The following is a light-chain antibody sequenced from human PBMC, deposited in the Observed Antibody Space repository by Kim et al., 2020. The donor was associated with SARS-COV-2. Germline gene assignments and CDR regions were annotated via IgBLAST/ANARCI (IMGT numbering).Light chain of an antibody. CDR2: DVN. CDR1: SSDVGAYNY. CDR3: SSYAGTYTPYV. J-gene: IGLJ1*01. V-gene: IGLV2-11*03. Sequence: QSVIISCSGTSSDVGAYNYVSWYQQHPGKAPKLMIYDVNKRPSGVPDRFSASKSANTASLTISGLQAEDEADYYCSSYAGTYTPYVFGTGTEVTVL.